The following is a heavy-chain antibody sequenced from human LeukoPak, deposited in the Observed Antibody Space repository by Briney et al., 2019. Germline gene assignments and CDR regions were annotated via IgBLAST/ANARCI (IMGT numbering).Heavy chain of an antibody. CDR2: ISGNGGDI. CDR1: GFSFCGHY. V-gene: IGHV3-11*01. D-gene: IGHD3-10*01. J-gene: IGHJ4*02. CDR3: VRHAGRTGGQ. Sequence: PGGSLRLSCAASGFSFCGHYMSWLRQAPGKGPEWISYISGNGGDIAYADSVEGRFTISRDNAKNSLHLQMNSLRVEDTAAYHCVRHAGRTGGQWGQGTLIAVSS.